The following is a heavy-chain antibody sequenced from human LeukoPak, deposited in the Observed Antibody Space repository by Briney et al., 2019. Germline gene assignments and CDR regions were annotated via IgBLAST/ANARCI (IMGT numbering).Heavy chain of an antibody. Sequence: SETLSLTCTVSGGSISSYHWSWIRQPPGKGLEWIGYIYYSGSTNYNPSLKSRVTISVDTSKNQFSLKLSSVTAADTAVYYCAREAYCGGNCYSGFDYWGQGTLVTVSS. D-gene: IGHD2-21*02. CDR1: GGSISSYH. J-gene: IGHJ4*02. CDR3: AREAYCGGNCYSGFDY. V-gene: IGHV4-59*01. CDR2: IYYSGST.